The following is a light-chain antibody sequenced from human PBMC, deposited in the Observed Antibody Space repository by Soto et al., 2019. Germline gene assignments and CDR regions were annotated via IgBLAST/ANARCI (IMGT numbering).Light chain of an antibody. CDR1: ESIGNY. Sequence: EVVLTQSPATLSLSPGERATLSCRASESIGNYLAWYQQKLGQAPKLLIYDASHRAIGIPGRFSGDGSGTDFTLNLSSLEPDDFAVYYCQWRSDWPPRLTFGGVTKVEIK. CDR3: QWRSDWPPRLT. J-gene: IGKJ4*01. V-gene: IGKV3-11*01. CDR2: DAS.